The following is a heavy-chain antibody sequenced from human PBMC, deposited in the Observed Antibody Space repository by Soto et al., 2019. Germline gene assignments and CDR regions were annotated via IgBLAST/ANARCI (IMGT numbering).Heavy chain of an antibody. CDR2: IYYSGST. CDR3: ARAPYSSGWYRGAFDI. V-gene: IGHV4-61*01. Sequence: SETLSLTCTVSGGSVSSGSYYWSWIRQPPGKGLEWIGYIYYSGSTNYDPSLKSRVTISVDTSKNQFSLKLSSVTAADTAVYYCARAPYSSGWYRGAFDIWGQGTMVTVSS. CDR1: GGSVSSGSYY. J-gene: IGHJ3*02. D-gene: IGHD6-19*01.